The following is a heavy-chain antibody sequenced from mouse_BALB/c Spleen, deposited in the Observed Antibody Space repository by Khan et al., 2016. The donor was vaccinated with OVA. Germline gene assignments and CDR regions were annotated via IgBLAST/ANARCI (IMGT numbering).Heavy chain of an antibody. J-gene: IGHJ3*01. D-gene: IGHD2-10*01. CDR2: LSSGGSYS. CDR3: ARPSYYGNPWFTY. CDR1: GFAFISYD. V-gene: IGHV5-9*02. Sequence: EVELVESGGGLVKPGGSLKLSCAASGFAFISYDMSWVRQTPEKRLEWVATLSSGGSYSYYPDSVKGRFTISRDIDRKTLYLQMISLRSEDTAFYYCARPSYYGNPWFTYWGQGTLVTVSA.